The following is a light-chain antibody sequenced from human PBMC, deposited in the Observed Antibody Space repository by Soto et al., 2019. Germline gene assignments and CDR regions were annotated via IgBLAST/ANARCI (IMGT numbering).Light chain of an antibody. V-gene: IGKV1-39*01. Sequence: DIQMTQSPSSLSASVGERVTITCRASQSISSNLNWYQQKPGKAPKLLIYTAASLQSGVQSRFSGSGSGTDFTLTIASLQLEDFATYYCQQSNRLPPTFGQGTKVEIK. CDR1: QSISSN. CDR2: TAA. CDR3: QQSNRLPPT. J-gene: IGKJ1*01.